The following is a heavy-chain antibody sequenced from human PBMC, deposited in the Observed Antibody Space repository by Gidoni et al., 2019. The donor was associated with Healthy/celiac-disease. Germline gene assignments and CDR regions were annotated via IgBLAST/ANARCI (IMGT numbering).Heavy chain of an antibody. V-gene: IGHV1-69*01. CDR1: GGTFSSSA. J-gene: IGHJ5*02. CDR3: ARDSRERDYYELNWFDP. CDR2: IIPIFGTA. Sequence: QVQLVQSGAEVKKPGSSVKVSCKASGGTFSSSAISWVRQAPGQGLEWMGGIIPIFGTANYAQKFQGRVTITADESTSTAYMELSSLRSEDTAVYYCARDSRERDYYELNWFDPWGQGTLVTVSS. D-gene: IGHD3-22*01.